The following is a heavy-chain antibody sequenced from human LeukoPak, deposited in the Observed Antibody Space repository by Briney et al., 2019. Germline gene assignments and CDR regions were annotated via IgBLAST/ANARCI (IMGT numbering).Heavy chain of an antibody. Sequence: GGSLRLSCAASGFTFSSYEMNWVRQAPGEGLEWVSYISSSGSTIYYADSVKGRFTISRDNAKNSLYLQMNSLRAEDTAVYYCAELGITMIGGVWGKGATVTISS. V-gene: IGHV3-48*03. CDR1: GFTFSSYE. J-gene: IGHJ6*04. D-gene: IGHD3-10*02. CDR2: ISSSGSTI. CDR3: AELGITMIGGV.